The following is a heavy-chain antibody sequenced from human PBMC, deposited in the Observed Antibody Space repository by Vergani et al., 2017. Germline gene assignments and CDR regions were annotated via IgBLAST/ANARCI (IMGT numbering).Heavy chain of an antibody. V-gene: IGHV3-7*01. J-gene: IGHJ3*01. CDR3: VRDVRVSRT. CDR2: IKQDGSEK. CDR1: GFMFSNYW. Sequence: EVQMVESGGGLVKPGGSLRLSCAASGFMFSNYWMNWVRQAPGKGLEWVANIKQDGSEKYYVDSVRGRFTISRDNAKNSLYLQMNSLRAEDTAVYYCVRDVRVSRTWGQGTLVAVSS.